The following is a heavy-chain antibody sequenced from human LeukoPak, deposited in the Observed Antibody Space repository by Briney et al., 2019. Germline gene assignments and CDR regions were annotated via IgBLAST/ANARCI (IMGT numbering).Heavy chain of an antibody. CDR3: ARGSRVTIFGVVIKYYYYYMDV. Sequence: ASVKVSCKASGYTFTSYDINWVRQATGQGLEWMGWMNPNSGNTGYAQKFQGRVTITRSTSISTAYMELSSLRSEDTAVYYCARGSRVTIFGVVIKYYYYYMDVWGKGTTVTVSS. J-gene: IGHJ6*03. CDR1: GYTFTSYD. CDR2: MNPNSGNT. V-gene: IGHV1-8*01. D-gene: IGHD3-3*01.